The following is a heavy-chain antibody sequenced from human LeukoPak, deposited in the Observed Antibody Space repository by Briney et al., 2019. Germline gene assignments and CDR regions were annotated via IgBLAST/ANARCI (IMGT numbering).Heavy chain of an antibody. J-gene: IGHJ4*02. D-gene: IGHD3-3*02. Sequence: PGGSLRLSCAASGFTFSSYGMHWVRQAPGKGLEWVSGISWNSGSIGYADSVKGRFTISRDNAKNSLYLQMNSLRAEDTALYYCATEQGILAGWGQGTLVTVSS. CDR2: ISWNSGSI. V-gene: IGHV3-9*01. CDR1: GFTFSSYG. CDR3: ATEQGILAG.